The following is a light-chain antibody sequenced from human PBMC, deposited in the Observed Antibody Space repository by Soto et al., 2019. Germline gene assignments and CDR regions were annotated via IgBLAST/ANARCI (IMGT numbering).Light chain of an antibody. CDR3: QQYDNLPCT. CDR1: QDISND. Sequence: DIQMTQSPSSLSASVGDRVTITCQASQDISNDLNWYQQKPGKAPKLLIYDASNLETGVPSRFSGSGSGTDFTFTISSLQPEDIATYYCQQYDNLPCTFGQGTKLEIK. CDR2: DAS. V-gene: IGKV1-33*01. J-gene: IGKJ2*02.